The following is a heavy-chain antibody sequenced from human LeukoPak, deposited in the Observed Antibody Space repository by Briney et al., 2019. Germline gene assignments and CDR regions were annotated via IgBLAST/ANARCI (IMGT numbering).Heavy chain of an antibody. Sequence: AASVKVSCKASGYTFTGYYIHWVRQAPGQGLEWMGWVNPNNGGTNYAQKFQGRVTMTRDTSISTAYMELSRLRSDDTAMYYCANPPLNSGVDYWAREPWSPSPQ. V-gene: IGHV1-2*02. J-gene: IGHJ4*02. CDR1: GYTFTGYY. CDR3: ANPPLNSGVDY. D-gene: IGHD1-26*01. CDR2: VNPNNGGT.